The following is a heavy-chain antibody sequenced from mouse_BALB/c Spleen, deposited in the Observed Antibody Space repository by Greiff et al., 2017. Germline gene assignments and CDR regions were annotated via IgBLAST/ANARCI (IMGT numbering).Heavy chain of an antibody. CDR3: TPLLRLAY. D-gene: IGHD1-2*01. V-gene: IGHV6-6*02. J-gene: IGHJ3*01. CDR2: IRLKSDNYAT. Sequence: EVKLMESGGGLVQPGGSMKLSCVASGFTFSSYWMSWVRQSPEKGLEWVAEIRLKSDNYATHYAESVNGKFTISRDDSKSRLYLQMNSLRAEDTGIYYCTPLLRLAYWGQGTLVTVSA. CDR1: GFTFSSYW.